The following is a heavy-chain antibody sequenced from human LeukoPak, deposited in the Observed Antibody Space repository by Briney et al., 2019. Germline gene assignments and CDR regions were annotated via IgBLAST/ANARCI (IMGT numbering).Heavy chain of an antibody. J-gene: IGHJ4*02. CDR3: ARDVNDDILPDY. V-gene: IGHV1-46*01. D-gene: IGHD3-9*01. Sequence: ASVKVSCKASGYTFTSYYMHWVRQAPGQGLEWMGIINPSGGSTSYAQKFQGRVTMTRDTSTSTVYMELSSLRSEDMAVYYCARDVNDDILPDYWGQGTLVTVSS. CDR1: GYTFTSYY. CDR2: INPSGGST.